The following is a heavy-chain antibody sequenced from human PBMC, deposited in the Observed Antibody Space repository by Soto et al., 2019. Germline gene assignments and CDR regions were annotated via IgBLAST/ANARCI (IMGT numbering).Heavy chain of an antibody. CDR2: IYTSGST. V-gene: IGHV4-4*07. D-gene: IGHD6-13*01. J-gene: IGHJ4*02. CDR3: ARAKRASSWLLGEFDY. Sequence: PSETLSLTCTVSGGSISSYYWSWIRQPAGKGLEWIGRIYTSGSTNYNPSLKSRVTMSVDTSKNQFSLKLSSVTAADTAVYYCARAKRASSWLLGEFDYWGQGTLVTVSS. CDR1: GGSISSYY.